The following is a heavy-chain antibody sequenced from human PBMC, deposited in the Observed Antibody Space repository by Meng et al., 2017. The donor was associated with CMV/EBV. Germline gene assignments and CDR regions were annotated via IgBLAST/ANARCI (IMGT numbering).Heavy chain of an antibody. CDR1: GYTFTGYY. CDR2: INPNSGGT. D-gene: IGHD4-17*01. J-gene: IGHJ6*02. CDR3: AREKANIEDYGDPYYYYGMDV. Sequence: ASVKVSCKASGYTFTGYYMYWVRQAPGQGLEWMGWINPNSGGTKYAQKFQGRVTMTRDTSISTAYMEVSRLRSDDTAVYYCAREKANIEDYGDPYYYYGMDVWGQGTTVTVSS. V-gene: IGHV1-2*02.